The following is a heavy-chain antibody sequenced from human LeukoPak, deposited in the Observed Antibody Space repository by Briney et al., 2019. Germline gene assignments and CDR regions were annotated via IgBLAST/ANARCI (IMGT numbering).Heavy chain of an antibody. CDR3: ARGKAQRLNYYGMDV. Sequence: SETLSLTCAVYGGSFSGYYWSWIRQPPGPGLEWIGEINHSGSTNYNPSLKSRVTISVDTSKNQFSLKLSSVTAADTAVYYCARGKAQRLNYYGMDVWGKGTTVTVSS. V-gene: IGHV4-34*01. CDR1: GGSFSGYY. J-gene: IGHJ6*04. CDR2: INHSGST. D-gene: IGHD2-2*01.